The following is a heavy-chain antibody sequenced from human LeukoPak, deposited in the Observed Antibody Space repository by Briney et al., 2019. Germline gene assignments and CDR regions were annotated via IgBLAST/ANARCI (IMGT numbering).Heavy chain of an antibody. J-gene: IGHJ3*02. CDR3: ARVGGCGGDCNDAFDI. CDR1: GYTFASYD. CDR2: MNPNSGNT. D-gene: IGHD2-21*02. Sequence: ASVKVSCKASGYTFASYDINWVRQATGQGLEWMGWMNPNSGNTGYAQKFQGRVTMTRNTSISTAYMELSSLRSEDTAVYYCARVGGCGGDCNDAFDIWGQGTMVTVSS. V-gene: IGHV1-8*01.